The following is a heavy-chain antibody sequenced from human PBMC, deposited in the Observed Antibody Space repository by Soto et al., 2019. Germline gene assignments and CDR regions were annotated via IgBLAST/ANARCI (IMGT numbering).Heavy chain of an antibody. Sequence: VSVKVSCKASGYTFTGYYMHWVRQAPGQGLEWMGWINPNSGGTNYAQKFQGWVTMTRDTSISTAYMELSRLRSDDTAVYYCAREVGYCSSTSCLGNYYYGMDVWGQGTTVTVSS. J-gene: IGHJ6*02. V-gene: IGHV1-2*04. CDR1: GYTFTGYY. CDR2: INPNSGGT. D-gene: IGHD2-2*03. CDR3: AREVGYCSSTSCLGNYYYGMDV.